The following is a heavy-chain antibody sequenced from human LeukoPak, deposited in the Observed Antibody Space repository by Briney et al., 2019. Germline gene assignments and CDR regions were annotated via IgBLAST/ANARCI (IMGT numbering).Heavy chain of an antibody. D-gene: IGHD4-17*01. Sequence: GGSLRLSCAASGFTFSSYSMNWVRQAPGKGLEWLSSISGSSSYIYYADSVKGRFTISRDNAKNSLYLQMNSLRAEDTAVYYCASAYGDYSSFDYWGQGTLVIVSS. CDR1: GFTFSSYS. V-gene: IGHV3-21*01. CDR2: ISGSSSYI. J-gene: IGHJ4*02. CDR3: ASAYGDYSSFDY.